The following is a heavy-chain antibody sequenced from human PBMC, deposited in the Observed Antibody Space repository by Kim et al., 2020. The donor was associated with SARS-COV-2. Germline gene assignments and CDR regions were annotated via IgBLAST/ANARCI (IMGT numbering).Heavy chain of an antibody. CDR1: GFTYSDYS. V-gene: IGHV3-48*02. D-gene: IGHD3-16*01. CDR3: ATGIEHAFGY. J-gene: IGHJ1*01. CDR2: ITGSSVTI. Sequence: GGSLRLSCAASGFTYSDYSMHWVRQAPGKGLEWVSYITGSSVTIYYADSVKGRFTISRDNAKNSLYLQMNSLRDEDTAVYYCATGIEHAFGYWGQGVLFSVSA.